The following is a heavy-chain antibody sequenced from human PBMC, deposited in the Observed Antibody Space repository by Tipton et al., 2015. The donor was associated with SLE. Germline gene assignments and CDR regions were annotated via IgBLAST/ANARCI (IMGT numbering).Heavy chain of an antibody. Sequence: TLSLTCSVSGVSTSNSSYYWSWIRKYPGKGLEWIGYIHESGTSFHNPSLRRRLTILIHMSTNQFSLALTSVTAADTDIYYCARHPGASFDYWGQGTLVTVSS. CDR2: IHESGTS. CDR1: GVSTSNSSYY. J-gene: IGHJ4*02. V-gene: IGHV4-31*03. CDR3: ARHPGASFDY.